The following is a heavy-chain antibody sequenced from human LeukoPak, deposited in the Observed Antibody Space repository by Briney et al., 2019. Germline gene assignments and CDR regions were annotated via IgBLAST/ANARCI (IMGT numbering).Heavy chain of an antibody. Sequence: SETLSLTCTVSGGSISSYYWSWIRQPPGKGLEWIGYIYYSGSTNYNPSLKSRVTISVDTSKNQFSLKLSSVTAADTAVYYCAGVLMVPPIWFGELSKSDPPYYFDYWGQGTLVTVSS. CDR1: GGSISSYY. J-gene: IGHJ4*02. CDR3: AGVLMVPPIWFGELSKSDPPYYFDY. V-gene: IGHV4-59*12. CDR2: IYYSGST. D-gene: IGHD3-10*01.